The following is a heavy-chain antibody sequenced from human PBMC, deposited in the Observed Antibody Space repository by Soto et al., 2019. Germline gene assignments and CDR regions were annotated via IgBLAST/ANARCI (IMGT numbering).Heavy chain of an antibody. V-gene: IGHV4-39*01. Sequence: SETLSLTCNVSGGSTRSLAYFWGWIRQPPGKALEWIGSIYYTGSTYHNPSLKRRLTISVDTSKNQFSLRLSSVTAADTAVYYCARQRGYCSGGSCYRYWYFDLWGRGTLVTVSS. J-gene: IGHJ2*01. D-gene: IGHD2-15*01. CDR2: IYYTGST. CDR1: GGSTRSLAYF. CDR3: ARQRGYCSGGSCYRYWYFDL.